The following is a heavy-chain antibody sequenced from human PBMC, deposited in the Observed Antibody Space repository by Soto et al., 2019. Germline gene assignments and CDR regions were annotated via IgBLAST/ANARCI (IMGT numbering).Heavy chain of an antibody. V-gene: IGHV3-30*18. CDR3: AKDRIPLWFNWFDP. CDR1: GFTFSRYG. D-gene: IGHD5-18*01. Sequence: QVQLVESGGGVVQPGRSLRLSCAASGFTFSRYGMHWVRQAPGKGLEWVAVISYDGSNKYYADYVKGRFTISRDNSKNTLYLQMNSLRAEDTAVYYCAKDRIPLWFNWFDPWGQGTLVTVSS. J-gene: IGHJ5*02. CDR2: ISYDGSNK.